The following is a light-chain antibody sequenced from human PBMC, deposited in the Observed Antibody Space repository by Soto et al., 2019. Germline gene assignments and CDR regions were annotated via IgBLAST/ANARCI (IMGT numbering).Light chain of an antibody. CDR3: QQYSYYPT. V-gene: IGKV1-5*01. J-gene: IGKJ1*01. Sequence: DIHLTQSPSTLSASVGYRFTITCRASQGISNWLAWYQQKPGKAPKLLIFHASSLESGVPSRLSGSGSGTEFTLTISSLQSDDFATYYCQQYSYYPTFGQGTKVDIK. CDR2: HAS. CDR1: QGISNW.